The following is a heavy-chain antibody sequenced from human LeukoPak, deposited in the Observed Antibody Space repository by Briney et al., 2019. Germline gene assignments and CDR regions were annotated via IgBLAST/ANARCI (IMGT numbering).Heavy chain of an antibody. Sequence: SETLSLTCNVSGDYITTTNYYWAWIRQPPGKGLDWIASIFYSGNTYYNPSPKSRVSISIDTSRKQISLQLRSVSATDTAIYYCARRSRLYKHETTGYHDSWGQGTLVTVSS. CDR2: IFYSGNT. J-gene: IGHJ4*02. CDR1: GDYITTTNYY. D-gene: IGHD3-9*01. V-gene: IGHV4-39*01. CDR3: ARRSRLYKHETTGYHDS.